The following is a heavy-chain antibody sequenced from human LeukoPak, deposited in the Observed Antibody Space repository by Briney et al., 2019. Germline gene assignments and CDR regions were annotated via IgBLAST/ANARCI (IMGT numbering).Heavy chain of an antibody. CDR2: INPNSGGT. V-gene: IGHV1-2*02. J-gene: IGHJ4*02. Sequence: GASVKVSCKASGYTFTGYYMHWVRQAPGQGLEWMGWINPNSGGTNYAQKFQGRVTMTRDTSISTAYMELSRLRSEDTAVYYCAAGLRYFDWLLWNLDYWGQGTLVTVSS. D-gene: IGHD3-9*01. CDR3: AAGLRYFDWLLWNLDY. CDR1: GYTFTGYY.